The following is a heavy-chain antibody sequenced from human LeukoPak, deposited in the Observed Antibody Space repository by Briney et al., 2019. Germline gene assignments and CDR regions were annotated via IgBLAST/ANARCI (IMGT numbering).Heavy chain of an antibody. CDR2: IFASGSTT. D-gene: IGHD2-8*01. CDR1: GFTFSDYG. Sequence: GGSLRLSCAASGFTFSDYGMTWVRQAPGKGLQWVSAIFASGSTTSYADSVKGRFTISRDNSANNLYLQMDSLRTEDTALYYCVMTQWAYASNPFDPWGQGALVTVSS. V-gene: IGHV3-23*01. CDR3: VMTQWAYASNPFDP. J-gene: IGHJ5*02.